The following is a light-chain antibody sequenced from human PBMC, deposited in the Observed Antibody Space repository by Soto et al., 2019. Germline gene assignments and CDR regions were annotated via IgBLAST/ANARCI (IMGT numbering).Light chain of an antibody. CDR3: QQYHSYPWT. CDR2: KAS. CDR1: QTINMW. V-gene: IGKV1-5*03. J-gene: IGKJ1*01. Sequence: DIQMTQSPSTLSAFIGDRVTITCRASQTINMWLAWFQQKPGKAPNLLIYKASTLQSGVPSRFSGSGSETEFTLTISSLQPDDFATYYCQQYHSYPWTFGQGTNVDMK.